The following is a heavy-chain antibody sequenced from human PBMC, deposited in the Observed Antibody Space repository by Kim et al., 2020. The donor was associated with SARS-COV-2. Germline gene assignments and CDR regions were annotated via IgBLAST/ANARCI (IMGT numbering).Heavy chain of an antibody. V-gene: IGHV4-59*01. D-gene: IGHD3-3*01. Sequence: SETLSLTCTVSGGSISSYYWSWIRQPPGKGLEWIGYIYYSGSTNYNPSLKSRVTISVDTSKNQFSLKLSSVTAADTAVYYCARVVNDFWSGSHYYYYYMDVWGKGTTVTVSS. CDR2: IYYSGST. CDR1: GGSISSYY. J-gene: IGHJ6*03. CDR3: ARVVNDFWSGSHYYYYYMDV.